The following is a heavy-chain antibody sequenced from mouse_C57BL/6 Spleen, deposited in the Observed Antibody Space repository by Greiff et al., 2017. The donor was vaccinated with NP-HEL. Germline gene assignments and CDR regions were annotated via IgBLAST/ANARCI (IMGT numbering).Heavy chain of an antibody. Sequence: QVQLQHSGAELVKPGASVKISCKASGYAFSSYWMNWVKQRPGKGLEWIGQIYPGDGDTNYNGKFKGKATLTADKSSSTAYMQLSSLTSEDSAVYFCAREWDDGYDGGAMDYWGQGTSVTVSS. CDR1: GYAFSSYW. D-gene: IGHD2-3*01. V-gene: IGHV1-80*01. CDR3: AREWDDGYDGGAMDY. CDR2: IYPGDGDT. J-gene: IGHJ4*01.